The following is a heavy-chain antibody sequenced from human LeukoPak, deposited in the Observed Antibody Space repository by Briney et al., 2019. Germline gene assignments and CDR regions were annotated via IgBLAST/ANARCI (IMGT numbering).Heavy chain of an antibody. CDR1: GFTFSNYA. Sequence: GGSLRLSCAASGFTFSNYAMSWVRQAPGKGLEWVSTISGSGGSTYYADSVKGRFTISRDNSKNTLYLQMNSLRAEDTAVYYCAKDEGSSGYKDAFDIWGQGTMVTVSS. CDR3: AKDEGSSGYKDAFDI. J-gene: IGHJ3*02. V-gene: IGHV3-23*01. CDR2: ISGSGGST. D-gene: IGHD3-22*01.